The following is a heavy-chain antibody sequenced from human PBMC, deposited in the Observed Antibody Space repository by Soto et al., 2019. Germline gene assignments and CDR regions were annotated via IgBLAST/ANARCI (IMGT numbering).Heavy chain of an antibody. J-gene: IGHJ4*02. CDR1: GFTFSIYG. Sequence: GGSLRLSCAASGFTFSIYGMLWVRQAPGKGLEWVAVISYDGSNKYYADSVKGRFTISRDNSKNTLYLQMNSLRGEDTAVYYCAKETVEYYFDYWGQGTLVTVSS. V-gene: IGHV3-30*18. CDR2: ISYDGSNK. D-gene: IGHD3-3*01. CDR3: AKETVEYYFDY.